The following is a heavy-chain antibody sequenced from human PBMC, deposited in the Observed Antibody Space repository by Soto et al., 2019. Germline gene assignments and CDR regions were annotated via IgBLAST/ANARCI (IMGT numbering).Heavy chain of an antibody. CDR3: AGELADLNWFDP. V-gene: IGHV3-48*02. Sequence: EVQLVESGGGLVQPGGSLRLSCAASGFTFSSYSMNWVRQAPGKGLEWVSYISSSSSTIYYADSVKGRVTIARENAKNSLYLQMNSLRDEDTAVYYCAGELADLNWFDPWGQGTLVTVCS. D-gene: IGHD1-1*01. CDR1: GFTFSSYS. CDR2: ISSSSSTI. J-gene: IGHJ5*02.